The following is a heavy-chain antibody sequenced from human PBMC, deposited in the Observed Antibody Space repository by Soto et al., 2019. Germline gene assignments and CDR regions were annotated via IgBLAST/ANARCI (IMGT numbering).Heavy chain of an antibody. J-gene: IGHJ4*02. CDR2: ISGSGGST. Sequence: PGGSLRLSCAASGFTFSSYAMSWVRQAPGKGLEWVSAISGSGGSTHYADSVKGRFTISRDNSKNTLYLQMNSLRAEDTAVYYCAKGRRGCSSTSCYLDYWGRGTLVTVSS. CDR3: AKGRRGCSSTSCYLDY. V-gene: IGHV3-23*01. D-gene: IGHD2-2*01. CDR1: GFTFSSYA.